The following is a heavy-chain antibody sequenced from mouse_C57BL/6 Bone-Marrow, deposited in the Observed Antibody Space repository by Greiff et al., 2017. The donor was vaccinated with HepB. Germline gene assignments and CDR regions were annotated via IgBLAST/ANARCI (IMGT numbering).Heavy chain of an antibody. D-gene: IGHD2-3*01. CDR1: GYTFTSYW. V-gene: IGHV1-64*01. J-gene: IGHJ4*01. CDR3: ARENDGYYFYYAMDY. Sequence: QVQLQQPGAELVKPGASVKLSCKASGYTFTSYWMHWVKQRPGQGLEWIGMIHPNSGSTNYNEKFKSKATLTVDKSSSTAYMQLSSLTSEDSAVYYCARENDGYYFYYAMDYWGQGTSVTVSS. CDR2: IHPNSGST.